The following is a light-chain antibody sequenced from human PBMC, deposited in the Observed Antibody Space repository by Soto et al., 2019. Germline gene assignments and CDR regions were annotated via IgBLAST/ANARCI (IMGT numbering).Light chain of an antibody. CDR3: HQYGSSITWT. Sequence: EVVLTQSPGTVSLSPGERATLSCRASQSVTSNYLAWYQQKPGQAPRLLIYAASSRATGIPDRLSGSGSGIDFTLSISRLEPEDFAVYYCHQYGSSITWTFGQGTKVEI. CDR2: AAS. J-gene: IGKJ1*01. CDR1: QSVTSNY. V-gene: IGKV3-20*01.